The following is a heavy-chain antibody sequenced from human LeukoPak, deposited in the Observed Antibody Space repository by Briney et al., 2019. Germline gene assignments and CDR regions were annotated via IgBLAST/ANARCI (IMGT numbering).Heavy chain of an antibody. Sequence: GGSLRLSCAASGFTFSSYTMNWVRQAPGKGLEGVSSIGSSSSYRYYADSVKGRFTTSRDNAKNSLYLQMNSLRAEDTAVYYCARGGGGNVDYWGQGTLVTVSS. CDR2: IGSSSSYR. V-gene: IGHV3-21*01. D-gene: IGHD4-23*01. J-gene: IGHJ4*02. CDR3: ARGGGGNVDY. CDR1: GFTFSSYT.